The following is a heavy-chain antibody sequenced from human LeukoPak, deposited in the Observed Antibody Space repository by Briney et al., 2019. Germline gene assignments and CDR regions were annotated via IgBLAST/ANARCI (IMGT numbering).Heavy chain of an antibody. Sequence: PGGSLRLSCAASGFSFNESYMTWIRQAPGKGLEWVAYISGRSYSMYYADSVKGRFNISRDNSLNSLYLHMSSLRAEDTAVYYCAKDSASSSLYYWGQGTLVTVSS. V-gene: IGHV3-11*01. D-gene: IGHD6-6*01. J-gene: IGHJ4*02. CDR3: AKDSASSSLYY. CDR1: GFSFNESY. CDR2: ISGRSYSM.